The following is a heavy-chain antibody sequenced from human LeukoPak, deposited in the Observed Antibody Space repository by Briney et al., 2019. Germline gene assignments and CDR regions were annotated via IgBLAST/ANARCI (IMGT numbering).Heavy chain of an antibody. CDR3: ARMDQYHWNDPFDY. Sequence: PGGSLRLSSAASGFTFSSYWMHWVRQAPGKGLVWVSRINSDGSSTNYADSVKGRFTISRDNAKNTLYLQMSSLRAEDTAMYYCARMDQYHWNDPFDYWGQGTLVTVSS. J-gene: IGHJ4*02. D-gene: IGHD1-1*01. CDR1: GFTFSSYW. V-gene: IGHV3-74*01. CDR2: INSDGSST.